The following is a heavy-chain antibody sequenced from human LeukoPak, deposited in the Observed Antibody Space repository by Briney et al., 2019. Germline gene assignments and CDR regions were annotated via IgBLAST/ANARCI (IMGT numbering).Heavy chain of an antibody. V-gene: IGHV3-48*03. D-gene: IGHD1-26*01. Sequence: GGSLRLSCAASGFTFSSYEINWGRQAPGKGLEWVSYISSSGSTIYYADSVKGRFTISRDNAKNSLYMQMNSLGAEDTAVYYCAVKREFDYWGQGTLVTVSS. J-gene: IGHJ4*02. CDR3: AVKREFDY. CDR2: ISSSGSTI. CDR1: GFTFSSYE.